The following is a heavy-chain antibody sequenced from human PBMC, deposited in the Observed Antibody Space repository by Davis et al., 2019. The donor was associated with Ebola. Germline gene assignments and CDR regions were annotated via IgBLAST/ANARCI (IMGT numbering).Heavy chain of an antibody. CDR2: ISSSSSYT. J-gene: IGHJ5*02. D-gene: IGHD6-6*01. Sequence: GGSLRLSCAASGFTFSDYYMGWIRQAPGKGLEWVSYISSSSSYTNYADSVKGRFTISRDNAKNPLYLQMNSLRAEDTAVYYCARASIAARDWFDPWGQGTLVTVSS. V-gene: IGHV3-11*06. CDR1: GFTFSDYY. CDR3: ARASIAARDWFDP.